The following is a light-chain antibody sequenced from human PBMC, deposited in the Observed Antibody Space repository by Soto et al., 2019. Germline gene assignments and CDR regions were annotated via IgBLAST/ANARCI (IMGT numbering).Light chain of an antibody. J-gene: IGKJ2*01. CDR2: KAS. Sequence: DIQMTQPPSTLSASVGDRVTITCRARQSISSWLAWYKQKPGKGPKLLIYKASSLESGIPLRFSGSGYGTAFILTISRLKPDAFATYYCQQYNSYPYTFGQGTVLEIK. CDR3: QQYNSYPYT. V-gene: IGKV1-5*03. CDR1: QSISSW.